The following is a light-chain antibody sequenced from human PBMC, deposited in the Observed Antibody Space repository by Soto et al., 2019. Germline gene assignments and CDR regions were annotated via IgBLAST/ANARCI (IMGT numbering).Light chain of an antibody. CDR2: GDT. J-gene: IGLJ3*02. CDR3: QSYDTTLNSRL. V-gene: IGLV1-40*01. CDR1: SSNIGAGYD. Sequence: QAVVTQPPSMSGAPGQRVTISCSGSSSNIGAGYDVHWYQHLPGTAPKLLIYGDTNRPSGVPDRFSASKSGSSASLAISGLRAEDEADYYCQSYDTTLNSRLFGGGTKLTVL.